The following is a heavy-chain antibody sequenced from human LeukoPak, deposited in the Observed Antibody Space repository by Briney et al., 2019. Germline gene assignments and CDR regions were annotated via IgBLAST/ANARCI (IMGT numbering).Heavy chain of an antibody. Sequence: GAAVKVSCKASGYTFTTYGFTWVRQAPGQGLEWMGWISPYNGDTNYAQNLQGRVTLTTDTSTSKAYMELRSLRSDVTAVYYCARDGAVAAVFDYWGQGTLVTVSA. CDR2: ISPYNGDT. CDR3: ARDGAVAAVFDY. V-gene: IGHV1-18*01. D-gene: IGHD6-19*01. CDR1: GYTFTTYG. J-gene: IGHJ4*02.